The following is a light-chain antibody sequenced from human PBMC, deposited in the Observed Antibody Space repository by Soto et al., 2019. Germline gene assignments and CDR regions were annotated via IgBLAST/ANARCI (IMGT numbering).Light chain of an antibody. J-gene: IGKJ4*01. CDR2: GAS. CDR3: QQYETYPT. CDR1: QNIDTS. Sequence: DIQMTQSPSSMSASVGDRVTITCRASQNIDTSLAWYQQKSDRAPKSLIYGASSLQSGVPSRFRGSGSGTDFTLTISTLQPGDFATYYCQQYETYPTFGGGTKVEIK. V-gene: IGKV1D-16*01.